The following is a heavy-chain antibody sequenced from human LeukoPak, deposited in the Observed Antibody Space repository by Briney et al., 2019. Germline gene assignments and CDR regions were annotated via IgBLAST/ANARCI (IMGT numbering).Heavy chain of an antibody. CDR1: GGSFSGYY. CDR3: ARFRITMVRGVIPD. V-gene: IGHV4-34*01. Sequence: PSETLSLTCAVYGGSFSGYYWSWLRQPPGKGLEWIGEINHSGSTNYNPSLKSRVTISVDTSKNQFSLKLSSVTAADTAVYYCARFRITMVRGVIPDWGQGTLVTVSS. CDR2: INHSGST. J-gene: IGHJ4*02. D-gene: IGHD3-10*01.